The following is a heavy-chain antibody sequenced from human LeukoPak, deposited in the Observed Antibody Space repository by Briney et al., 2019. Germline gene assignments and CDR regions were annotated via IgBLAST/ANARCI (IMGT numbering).Heavy chain of an antibody. V-gene: IGHV4-34*01. CDR1: GGSFSAYY. D-gene: IGHD5-18*01. Sequence: SETLSPTCAVYGGSFSAYYWTWIRQPPGKGLEWIGEINHSGSSNYNSSLRSRVTISVDTSYKQFSLRLSSVTAADTAVYYCAPRGDIEHSYVYGKWFDPWGQGTRVTVSS. CDR3: APRGDIEHSYVYGKWFDP. CDR2: INHSGSS. J-gene: IGHJ5*02.